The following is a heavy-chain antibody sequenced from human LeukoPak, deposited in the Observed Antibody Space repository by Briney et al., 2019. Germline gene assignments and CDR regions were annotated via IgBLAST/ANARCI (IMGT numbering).Heavy chain of an antibody. CDR3: ARSVDIIASFGVVTPLDF. D-gene: IGHD3-3*01. V-gene: IGHV4-4*09. J-gene: IGHJ4*02. Sequence: SETLSLTCSVSGASIDSSYWTWIRQPPEKGLEWMGYIYHSGISNSSPSLKTRVTFSLDASRSQFSLKLRSVTASDTAVYYCARSVDIIASFGVVTPLDFWGRGTLVTVSS. CDR1: GASIDSSY. CDR2: IYHSGIS.